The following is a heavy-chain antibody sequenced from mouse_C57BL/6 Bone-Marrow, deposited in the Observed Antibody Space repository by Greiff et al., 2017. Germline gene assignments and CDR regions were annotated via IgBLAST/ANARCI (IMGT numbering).Heavy chain of an antibody. Sequence: QVQLQQPGAELVKPGASVKMSCKASGYTFTSYWITWVKQRPGQGLEWIGDIYPGSGSTNYNEKFKSKATLTVNTSSSTAYMQLSSLTSEDSAVYYCARSGTYYGTHWYFDVGGTGTTVTVSS. D-gene: IGHD1-1*01. CDR2: IYPGSGST. CDR1: GYTFTSYW. V-gene: IGHV1-55*01. CDR3: ARSGTYYGTHWYFDV. J-gene: IGHJ1*03.